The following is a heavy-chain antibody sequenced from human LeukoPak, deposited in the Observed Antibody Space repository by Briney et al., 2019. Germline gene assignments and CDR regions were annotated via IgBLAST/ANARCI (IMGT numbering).Heavy chain of an antibody. CDR2: ICGSGGST. V-gene: IGHV3-23*01. CDR1: GFTFSSYA. CDR3: AKAPYSGSFLSQSFDY. D-gene: IGHD1-26*01. J-gene: IGHJ4*02. Sequence: GGSLRLSCAASGFTFSSYAMSWVRQAPGKGLEWVSAICGSGGSTYYADSVKGRFTISRDNSKNTLYLQMNSLRAEDTAVYYCAKAPYSGSFLSQSFDYWGQGTLVTVSS.